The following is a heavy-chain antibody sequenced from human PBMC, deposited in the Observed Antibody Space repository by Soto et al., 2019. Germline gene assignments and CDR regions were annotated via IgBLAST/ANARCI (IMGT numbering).Heavy chain of an antibody. J-gene: IGHJ4*02. Sequence: QVHLVESGGGVVQPGRSLRLSCAASGFTFRRHAVHWVHQAPGKGLEWVAVISSDGSAKYYLDSVKGRFTSSRDNSKNTVFLQLNSLSYEDTAVYYCARSRSGAVADSFDSWGQGTLVTVST. D-gene: IGHD3-10*01. CDR3: ARSRSGAVADSFDS. CDR2: ISSDGSAK. V-gene: IGHV3-30*04. CDR1: GFTFRRHA.